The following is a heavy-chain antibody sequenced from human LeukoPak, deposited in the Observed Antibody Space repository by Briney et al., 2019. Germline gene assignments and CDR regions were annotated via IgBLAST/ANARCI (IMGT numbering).Heavy chain of an antibody. CDR3: AKAAAGPYYYYGMDV. D-gene: IGHD6-13*01. CDR2: ISGSGGST. CDR1: GFTFSSYA. Sequence: GGSLRLSCAASGFTFSSYAMSWVRQAPGKGLEWVSAISGSGGSTYYADSVKGRFTISRDNSKNTLYLQMNGLRAEDTAVYYCAKAAAGPYYYYGMDVWGKGTTVTVSS. J-gene: IGHJ6*04. V-gene: IGHV3-23*01.